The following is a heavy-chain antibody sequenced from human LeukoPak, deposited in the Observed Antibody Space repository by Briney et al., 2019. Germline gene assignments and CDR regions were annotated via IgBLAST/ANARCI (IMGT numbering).Heavy chain of an antibody. CDR2: IYYSGST. CDR1: GGSISSYY. CDR3: AREAPYYYMDV. J-gene: IGHJ6*03. Sequence: TSETLSLTCTVSGGSISSYYWSWIRQPPGKGLEWIGCIYYSGSTNYNPSLKSRVTISVDTSKNQFSLKLSSVTAADTAVYYCAREAPYYYMDVWGKGTTVTVSS. V-gene: IGHV4-59*01.